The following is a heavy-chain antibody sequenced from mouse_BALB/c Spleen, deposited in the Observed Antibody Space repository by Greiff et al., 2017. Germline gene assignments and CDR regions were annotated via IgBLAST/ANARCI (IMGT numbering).Heavy chain of an antibody. Sequence: EVKLVESGGGLVKPGGSLKLSCAASGFTFSSYAMSWVRQSPEKRLEWVAVISSGGSYTYYPDTVTGRVTISRDNAKNTLYLEMSSLRSEDTAMYYCARNYYGSSSDVWGAGTTVTVSS. J-gene: IGHJ1*01. CDR1: GFTFSSYA. V-gene: IGHV5-9-4*01. D-gene: IGHD1-1*01. CDR2: ISSGGSYT. CDR3: ARNYYGSSSDV.